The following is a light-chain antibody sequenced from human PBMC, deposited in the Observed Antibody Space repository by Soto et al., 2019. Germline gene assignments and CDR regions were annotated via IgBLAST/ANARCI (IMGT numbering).Light chain of an antibody. CDR2: AAS. J-gene: IGKJ3*01. CDR3: QQLNSYPIT. V-gene: IGKV1-9*01. Sequence: DIQLTQSPSFLSASVGDRVTITCRASQGISSYLAGYQQKPGKAPKLLIYAASTLQSGVPSRFSGSGSGTEFTLTISSLQPDDCATYYCQQLNSYPITFVPGTKVDIK. CDR1: QGISSY.